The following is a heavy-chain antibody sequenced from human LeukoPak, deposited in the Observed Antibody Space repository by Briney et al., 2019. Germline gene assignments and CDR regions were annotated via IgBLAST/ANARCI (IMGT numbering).Heavy chain of an antibody. J-gene: IGHJ6*03. V-gene: IGHV1-18*01. CDR3: ARAVVYYYDSSGYPNYYYYMDV. CDR2: MSVYNGNT. Sequence: ASVKVSCKVSGGTFSSYAISWVRQAPGQGLEWMGWMSVYNGNTNYAQKLPGRVTMTTDTSTSTAYMELRSLRSDDTAVYYCARAVVYYYDSSGYPNYYYYMDVWGKGTTVTVSS. D-gene: IGHD3-22*01. CDR1: GGTFSSYA.